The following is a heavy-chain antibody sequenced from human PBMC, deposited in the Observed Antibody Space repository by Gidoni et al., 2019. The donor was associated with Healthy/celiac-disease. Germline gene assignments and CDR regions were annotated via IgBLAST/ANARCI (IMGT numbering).Heavy chain of an antibody. CDR2: IYTSGST. CDR3: ARANRSFDWLYHDY. Sequence: QVQLQASGPGLLKPSETLSLTCTVSGCFISSYYWSWIRQPAGKGLEWIGRIYTSGSTNYNPYLKSRVTMSVEKSKNQFSLKLSSVTAADTAVDYCARANRSFDWLYHDYWGQGTMVTVSS. D-gene: IGHD3-9*01. V-gene: IGHV4-4*07. J-gene: IGHJ4*02. CDR1: GCFISSYY.